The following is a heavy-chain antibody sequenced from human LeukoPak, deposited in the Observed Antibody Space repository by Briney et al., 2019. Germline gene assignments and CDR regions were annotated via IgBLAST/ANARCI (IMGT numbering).Heavy chain of an antibody. CDR3: ARVSSSWYYFDY. CDR2: ISGYNGNT. V-gene: IGHV1-18*01. Sequence: ASVKVSCKASGFTFTSYGFSWVRQAPGQGLEWMGWISGYNGNTNYAQKLQGRVTMNTDTSTSTAYMELRSPISDDTAIYYCARVSSSWYYFDYWGQGTLVTVSS. D-gene: IGHD6-13*01. J-gene: IGHJ4*02. CDR1: GFTFTSYG.